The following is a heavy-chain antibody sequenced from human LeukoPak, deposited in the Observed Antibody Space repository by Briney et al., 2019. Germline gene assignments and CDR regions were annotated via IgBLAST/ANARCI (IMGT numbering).Heavy chain of an antibody. D-gene: IGHD3-3*01. J-gene: IGHJ4*02. CDR1: GYSISSGYY. CDR2: IYQSGNT. Sequence: PSETLSLTCTVSGYSISSGYYWAWIRQPPGKGLEWIGNIYQSGNTYYNPSLESRATISINTTKNHFSLKLSSVTAASTAVYYCARVADFWGGYYSVYWGQGTLVTVSS. V-gene: IGHV4-38-2*02. CDR3: ARVADFWGGYYSVY.